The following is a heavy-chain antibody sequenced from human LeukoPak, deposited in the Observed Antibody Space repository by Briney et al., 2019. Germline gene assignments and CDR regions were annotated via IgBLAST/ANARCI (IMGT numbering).Heavy chain of an antibody. CDR3: ARYGYYDFWSGYINWFDP. V-gene: IGHV4-30-4*01. CDR1: GGSISSGDYY. J-gene: IGHJ5*02. D-gene: IGHD3-3*01. Sequence: SETLSLTCTVSGGSISSGDYYWSWIRQPPGKGLEWIGYIYYSGSTYYNPSLKSRVTISVDTSKNQFSLKLSPVTATDTAVYYCARYGYYDFWSGYINWFDPWGQGTLVTVSS. CDR2: IYYSGST.